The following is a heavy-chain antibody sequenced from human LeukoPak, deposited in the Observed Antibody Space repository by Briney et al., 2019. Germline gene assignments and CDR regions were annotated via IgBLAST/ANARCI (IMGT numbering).Heavy chain of an antibody. CDR1: GFSFNNYA. CDR3: ARMVRGVNDAFDI. J-gene: IGHJ3*02. Sequence: PGGSLRLSCVASGFSFNNYAMNWVRQAPGKGLEWVSLIIGSSGSTFYADSVKGRFTISRDNSKNTLYLQMNSLRAEDTAVYYCARMVRGVNDAFDIWGQGTMVTVSS. CDR2: IIGSSGST. V-gene: IGHV3-23*01. D-gene: IGHD3-10*01.